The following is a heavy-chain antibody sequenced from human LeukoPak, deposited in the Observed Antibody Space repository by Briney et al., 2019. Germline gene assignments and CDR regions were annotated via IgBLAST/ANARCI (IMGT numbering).Heavy chain of an antibody. J-gene: IGHJ4*02. CDR2: IRYDGSQN. D-gene: IGHD6-6*01. CDR1: GFSFSTYG. CDR3: ARVVTFGSSDVL. V-gene: IGHV3-30*02. Sequence: GGSLRLSCAASGFSFSTYGMHWVRQAPGKGLEWVAFIRYDGSQNHLTDSVKGRFTVSRDDSRSTLYLQMDSLTVEDTAVYYCARVVTFGSSDVLWGQGTLVTVSS.